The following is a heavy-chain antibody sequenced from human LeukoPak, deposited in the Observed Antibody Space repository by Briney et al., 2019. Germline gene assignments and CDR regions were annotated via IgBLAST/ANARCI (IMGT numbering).Heavy chain of an antibody. V-gene: IGHV5-51*01. D-gene: IGHD3-22*01. CDR2: IYPGDSDT. J-gene: IGHJ3*02. CDR1: GYSFTNSW. CDR3: ASAVDTSDYVYCSAFDI. Sequence: GESLKISCQGSGYSFTNSWIGWVGQMPGKGLEWMGLIYPGDSDTTYSPSFQGQVPTSADKSISTAYLQWSSLKAADTAVYYCASAVDTSDYVYCSAFDIWGQGTMVTVSS.